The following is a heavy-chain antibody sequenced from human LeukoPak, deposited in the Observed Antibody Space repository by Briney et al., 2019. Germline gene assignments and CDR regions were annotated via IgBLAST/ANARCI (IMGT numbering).Heavy chain of an antibody. CDR1: GFTFSTYA. CDR3: ARVVPAAVYYYYGMDV. CDR2: LGGGGVDT. J-gene: IGHJ6*02. Sequence: GGSLRLSCAASGFTFSTYAMSWVRQAPGKGLEWVSTLGGGGVDTYYADSVKGRFTISRDNSKNTLYLQMNSLRAEDTAVYYCARVVPAAVYYYYGMDVWGQGTTVTVSS. D-gene: IGHD2-2*01. V-gene: IGHV3-23*01.